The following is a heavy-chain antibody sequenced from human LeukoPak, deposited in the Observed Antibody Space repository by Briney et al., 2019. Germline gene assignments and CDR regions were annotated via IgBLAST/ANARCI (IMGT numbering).Heavy chain of an antibody. CDR2: IYGGGDT. D-gene: IGHD3-3*01. J-gene: IGHJ4*02. CDR1: GFTVNNNY. CDR3: AKESGYYHY. V-gene: IGHV3-53*01. Sequence: PGGSLRLSCAASGFTVNNNYVNWVRQAPGKGLEWVSIIYGGGDTSYADSVKGRFTTSRDNSKNTVYLQMNSLRAEDTAVYYCAKESGYYHYWGQGTLVTVSS.